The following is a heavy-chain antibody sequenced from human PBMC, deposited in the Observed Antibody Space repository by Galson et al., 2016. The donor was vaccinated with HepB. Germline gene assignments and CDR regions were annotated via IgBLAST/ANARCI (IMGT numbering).Heavy chain of an antibody. CDR1: GFTFSTYS. D-gene: IGHD3-16*01. Sequence: SLRLSCAASGFTFSTYSMNWVRQAPGTGLEWVSFIRITSGYKYYADSWKGRLPISRDNAKDSLYLQMNSLRAEETAVYYWARPPAGDRRYFDLWGRGTLVTVSS. CDR2: IRITSGYK. CDR3: ARPPAGDRRYFDL. J-gene: IGHJ2*01. V-gene: IGHV3-21*01.